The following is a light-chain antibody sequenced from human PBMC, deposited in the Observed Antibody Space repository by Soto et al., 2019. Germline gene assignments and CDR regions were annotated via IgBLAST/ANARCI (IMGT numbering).Light chain of an antibody. J-gene: IGLJ1*01. CDR2: DVG. CDR1: SSDVGAYNY. Sequence: QSALTQPASVSGSPGQSITISCTGTSSDVGAYNYVSWYQHHPGKAPKLMIYDVGFRPSGVSNRFSGSKSGNTASLTISGLQADDEADYYCNSYTGSGSLNVFGTGTKLTVL. V-gene: IGLV2-14*03. CDR3: NSYTGSGSLNV.